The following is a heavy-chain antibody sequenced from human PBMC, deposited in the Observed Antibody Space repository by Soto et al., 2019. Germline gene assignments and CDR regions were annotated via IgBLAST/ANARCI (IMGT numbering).Heavy chain of an antibody. CDR1: GFTFRSYV. D-gene: IGHD3-16*01. Sequence: QVQLVESGGGVVQPGTSLRLSCVGSGFTFRSYVIHWVRQAPGKGLEWVALTSYDGSNNFYGDSVKGRFTISRHNSRNTVELQMDSLGFEDTARYYCARWGTTGGLDFWGQGILVSVSS. V-gene: IGHV3-33*05. CDR2: TSYDGSNN. J-gene: IGHJ4*02. CDR3: ARWGTTGGLDF.